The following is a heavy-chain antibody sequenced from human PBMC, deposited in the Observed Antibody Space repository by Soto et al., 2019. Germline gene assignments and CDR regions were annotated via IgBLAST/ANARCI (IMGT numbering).Heavy chain of an antibody. Sequence: SETLSLTCTVSGGSISSYYWSWIRQPPGKGLEWIGYIYYSGSTNYNPSLKSRVTISVDTSKNQFSLKLSSVTAADTAVYYCARGYRGGAYYGSAPRLDYWGQGTLVTVSS. J-gene: IGHJ4*02. V-gene: IGHV4-59*12. D-gene: IGHD3-10*01. CDR2: IYYSGST. CDR3: ARGYRGGAYYGSAPRLDY. CDR1: GGSISSYY.